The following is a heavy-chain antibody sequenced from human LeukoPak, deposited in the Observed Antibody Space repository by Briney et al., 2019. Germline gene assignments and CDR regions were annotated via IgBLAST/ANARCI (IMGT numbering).Heavy chain of an antibody. D-gene: IGHD2-15*01. Sequence: GGSLRLSCAASGFAFSSYAMSWVRQAPGKGLEWVSSIGAAGGSKNYADSVKGRFTISRDNSKSTLYLQMSSLSPDDTAVYYSAKGGGLSCYDYWGQGTLVTVSS. CDR1: GFAFSSYA. CDR3: AKGGGLSCYDY. J-gene: IGHJ4*02. V-gene: IGHV3-23*01. CDR2: IGAAGGSK.